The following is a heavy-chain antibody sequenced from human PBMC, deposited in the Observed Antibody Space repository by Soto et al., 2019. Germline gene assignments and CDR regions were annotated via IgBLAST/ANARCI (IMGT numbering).Heavy chain of an antibody. CDR2: VHHDGNA. J-gene: IGHJ4*02. CDR1: GLAVRSTYF. Sequence: QVHLQESGPGLVKPSETLSLTCVVSGLAVRSTYFWGWIRQPPGKGLEWIGSVHHDGNAYYPPSVQGRVTISVHTANKQISLRLTSVTAADTAIYYCGRIIGATSVASWGQGTLVTVSS. CDR3: GRIIGATSVAS. D-gene: IGHD1-26*01. V-gene: IGHV4-38-2*01.